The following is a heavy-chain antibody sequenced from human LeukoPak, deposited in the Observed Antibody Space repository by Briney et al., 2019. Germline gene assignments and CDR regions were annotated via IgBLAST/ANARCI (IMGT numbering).Heavy chain of an antibody. CDR2: ISAYNGNT. CDR3: ARDQVVGATAGTFDV. J-gene: IGHJ4*02. Sequence: ASVTVSCKASGYTFTSFGISWVRQAPGQGLEWMGWISAYNGNTNYAQKLQGRVTMTTDTSTSTAYMELESLRSDDTAVYYCARDQVVGATAGTFDVWGQGTLVTVSS. V-gene: IGHV1-18*01. CDR1: GYTFTSFG. D-gene: IGHD1-26*01.